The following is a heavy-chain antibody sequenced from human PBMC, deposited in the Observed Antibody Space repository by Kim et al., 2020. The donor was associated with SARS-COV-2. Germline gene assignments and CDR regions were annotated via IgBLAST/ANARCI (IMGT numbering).Heavy chain of an antibody. D-gene: IGHD2-15*01. Sequence: SETLSLTCSVSAGSISSYYWSWIRQPAGKGLEWIGRIYTDGSTNYNPSFKSRVTMSVDRSKNQLSLKMRSVTAADTAVYYCARGYVSGYYYYGMDVWGQG. CDR1: AGSISSYY. CDR2: IYTDGST. J-gene: IGHJ6*02. CDR3: ARGYVSGYYYYGMDV. V-gene: IGHV4-4*07.